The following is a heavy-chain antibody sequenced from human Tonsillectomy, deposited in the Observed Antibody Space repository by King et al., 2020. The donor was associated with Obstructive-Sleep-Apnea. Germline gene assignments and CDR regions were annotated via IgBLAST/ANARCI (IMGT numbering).Heavy chain of an antibody. CDR1: GYTFTSYD. CDR3: ARGHIYAFDV. J-gene: IGHJ3*01. CDR2: MNPNSANT. V-gene: IGHV1-8*01. D-gene: IGHD2-21*01. Sequence: VQLVESGAEVKKPGASVKVSCKASGYTFTSYDINWVRQATGQGLEWMGGMNPNSANTGYAQKFQGKVTMTRNPSISTAYLELSGLRSDDTAVYYCARGHIYAFDVWGQGTMVTVSS.